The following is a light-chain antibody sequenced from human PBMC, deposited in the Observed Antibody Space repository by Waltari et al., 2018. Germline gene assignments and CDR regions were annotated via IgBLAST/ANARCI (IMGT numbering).Light chain of an antibody. J-gene: IGKJ4*01. Sequence: DIVMTQSPDSLAVSLGERATINCKSSQSVLSRSENKNYLAWHQQKPGQHPKLLISGASTRGSGVPDRISGGGSGTDFTLTISSLQAEDVAVYYCQQHYSAPLTFGGGTKVEIK. CDR1: QSVLSRSENKNY. CDR3: QQHYSAPLT. CDR2: GAS. V-gene: IGKV4-1*01.